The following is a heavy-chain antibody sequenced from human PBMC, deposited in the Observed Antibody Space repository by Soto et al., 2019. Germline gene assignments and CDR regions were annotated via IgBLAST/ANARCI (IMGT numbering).Heavy chain of an antibody. J-gene: IGHJ5*02. CDR1: GDSVPSNTAS. V-gene: IGHV6-1*01. D-gene: IGHD5-12*01. CDR3: AKGDNLGPKTGYAFDP. Sequence: SQTLSLTCAISGDSVPSNTASWNWIRQSPSRGLEWLGRTYFRSKWYNDYAVSVKSRIIINPDTSNNQFSLQLNSVTPEDTAVYFCAKGDNLGPKTGYAFDPWGQGIMVTVSS. CDR2: TYFRSKWYN.